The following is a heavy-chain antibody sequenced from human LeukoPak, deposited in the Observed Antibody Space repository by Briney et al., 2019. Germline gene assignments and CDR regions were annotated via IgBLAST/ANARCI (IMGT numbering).Heavy chain of an antibody. J-gene: IGHJ6*04. CDR1: GGSMSGSY. CDR3: ARFTYTTRPSDV. Sequence: SETLSLTCSAYGGSMSGSYWSWIRQPPGHTLEWIGYIYSSGSTNYNPSLQSRVTMSVDTSMNQFSLILSSVTAAYTAVYYCARFTYTTRPSDVWGKGTTVTVSS. D-gene: IGHD3-16*01. V-gene: IGHV4-4*09. CDR2: IYSSGST.